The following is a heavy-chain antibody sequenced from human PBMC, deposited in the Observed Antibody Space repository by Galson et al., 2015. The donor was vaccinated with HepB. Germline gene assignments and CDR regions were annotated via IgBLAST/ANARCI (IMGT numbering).Heavy chain of an antibody. CDR3: VRVAVDTTIFRGYWYLDL. CDR1: GFTFSSYT. CDR2: ISTTGTTI. V-gene: IGHV3-48*02. Sequence: SLRLSCAASGFTFSSYTINWVRQAPGKKLEWVSYISTTGTTIYYADSVKGRFTISRDNAENSLFLQMNSLRDEDTAVYYCVRVAVDTTIFRGYWYLDLWGRGTLVTVSS. D-gene: IGHD5-18*01. J-gene: IGHJ2*01.